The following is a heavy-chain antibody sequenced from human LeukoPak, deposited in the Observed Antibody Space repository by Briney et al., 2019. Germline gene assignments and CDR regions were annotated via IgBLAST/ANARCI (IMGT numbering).Heavy chain of an antibody. J-gene: IGHJ4*02. CDR2: INPNSGGT. D-gene: IGHD3-3*01. CDR3: ARDQGPYLEWLPDY. Sequence: ASVKVSCKASGYTFTGYYMHWVRQAPGQGLEWMGWINPNSGGTNYAQKFQGRVTMTRDTSISTAYMELSRLRSDDTAVYYCARDQGPYLEWLPDYWGQGTLATVSS. V-gene: IGHV1-2*02. CDR1: GYTFTGYY.